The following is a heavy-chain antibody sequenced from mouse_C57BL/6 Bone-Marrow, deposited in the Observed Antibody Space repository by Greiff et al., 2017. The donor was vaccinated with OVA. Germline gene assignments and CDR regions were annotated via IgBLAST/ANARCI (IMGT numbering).Heavy chain of an antibody. J-gene: IGHJ3*01. V-gene: IGHV3-6*01. CDR1: GYSITSGYY. D-gene: IGHD2-5*01. Sequence: EVKLQESGPGLVKPSQSLSLTCSVTGYSITSGYYWNWIRQFPGNKLEWMGYISYDGSNNYNPSLKNRISITRDTSKNQFFLKLNSVTTEDTATYYCARDYSNSCAYWGQGTLVTVSA. CDR2: ISYDGSN. CDR3: ARDYSNSCAY.